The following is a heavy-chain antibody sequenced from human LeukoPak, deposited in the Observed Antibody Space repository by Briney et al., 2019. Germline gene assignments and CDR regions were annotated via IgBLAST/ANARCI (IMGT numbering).Heavy chain of an antibody. CDR3: ARDGSVGYGGNSGDFDY. J-gene: IGHJ4*02. V-gene: IGHV3-53*04. CDR2: IYSGGST. Sequence: GGSLGLSCAASGFTVSTNYMSWVRQAPGKGLEWVSVIYSGGSTYYADSVKGRFTISRHNSENTLYLQMNSLRAEDTAVYYCARDGSVGYGGNSGDFDYWGQGTLVTVSS. D-gene: IGHD3-10*01. CDR1: GFTVSTNY.